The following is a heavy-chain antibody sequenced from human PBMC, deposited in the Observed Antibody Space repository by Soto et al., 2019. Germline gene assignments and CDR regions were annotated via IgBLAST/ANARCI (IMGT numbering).Heavy chain of an antibody. Sequence: GGSLRLSCTASGFNFNVSGVHWVRQASGKGLEWVGRIRSKSNNYATVYAESVKGRFTISRDDSKNTAYLQINSLRSEDTAVYYCAREGGSYRPYYYYGMDVWGQGTTVTVSS. J-gene: IGHJ6*02. D-gene: IGHD1-26*01. CDR1: GFNFNVSG. V-gene: IGHV3-73*01. CDR3: AREGGSYRPYYYYGMDV. CDR2: IRSKSNNYAT.